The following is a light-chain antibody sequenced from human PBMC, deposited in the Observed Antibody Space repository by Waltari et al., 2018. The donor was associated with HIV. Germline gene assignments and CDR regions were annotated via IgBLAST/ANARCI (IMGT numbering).Light chain of an antibody. V-gene: IGLV3-19*01. CDR1: SLRSYY. CDR3: HSRDSSGYHVV. J-gene: IGLJ2*01. CDR2: GRN. Sequence: SSHLTQDASVSVALGPTVRITCQGDSLRSYYASWYQQKPGQAPVVVFFGRNNLPSGIPDRFSGASSGNTASLTITGAQAEDEADYYCHSRDSSGYHVVFGGGTKVTVL.